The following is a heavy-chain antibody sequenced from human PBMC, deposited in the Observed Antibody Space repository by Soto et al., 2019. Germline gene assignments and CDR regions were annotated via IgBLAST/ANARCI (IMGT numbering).Heavy chain of an antibody. CDR2: ISGSGGST. J-gene: IGHJ4*02. D-gene: IGHD5-12*01. Sequence: GGSLRLSCAASGFTFSSYAMSWVRQAPGKGLEWVSAISGSGGSTYYADSVKGRFTISRDNSKNTLYLQMNSLRAEDTAVYYCAKQFAPIVATILVDYWGQGTLVTVSS. CDR1: GFTFSSYA. V-gene: IGHV3-23*01. CDR3: AKQFAPIVATILVDY.